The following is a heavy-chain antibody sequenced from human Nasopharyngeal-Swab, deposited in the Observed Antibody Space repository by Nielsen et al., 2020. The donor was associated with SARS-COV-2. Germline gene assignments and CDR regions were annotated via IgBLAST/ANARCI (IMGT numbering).Heavy chain of an antibody. D-gene: IGHD6-13*01. V-gene: IGHV3-21*01. J-gene: IGHJ6*03. Sequence: WIRQPPGKGLEWVSSISSSSSYIYYADSVKGRFTISRDNAKNSLYLQMNSLRAEDTAVYYCAGDRQQLVLGYYYYYMDVWGKGTTVTVSS. CDR2: ISSSSSYI. CDR3: AGDRQQLVLGYYYYYMDV.